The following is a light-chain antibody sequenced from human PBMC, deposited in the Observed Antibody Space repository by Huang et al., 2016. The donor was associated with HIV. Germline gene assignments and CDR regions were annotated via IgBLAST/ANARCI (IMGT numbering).Light chain of an antibody. CDR1: QSVNSGY. Sequence: EIVLTQSPGTLSLSPGERATLSCRASQSVNSGYLAWYQQKPGQSPRLLISGASSRATGIPGRFSCSGSGTDFTLTISRLQPEDFAVYFCQQYGSSPGTFGQGTKVEMK. V-gene: IGKV3-20*01. CDR2: GAS. J-gene: IGKJ1*01. CDR3: QQYGSSPGT.